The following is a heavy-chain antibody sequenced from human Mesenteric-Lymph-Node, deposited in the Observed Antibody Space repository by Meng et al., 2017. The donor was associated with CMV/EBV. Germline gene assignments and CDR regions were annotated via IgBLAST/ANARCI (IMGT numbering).Heavy chain of an antibody. J-gene: IGHJ4*02. D-gene: IGHD6-13*01. CDR1: GFSFSCDW. V-gene: IGHV3-74*01. CDR2: INREGSST. Sequence: CAACGFSFSCDWMHWVRQAAGKGLVWVSRINREGSSTSYAEAGKGRFTISRDNAKNTLYLKMNSLRAEDTAVYYGARDIAAAGTSDYWGQGALVTVSS. CDR3: ARDIAAAGTSDY.